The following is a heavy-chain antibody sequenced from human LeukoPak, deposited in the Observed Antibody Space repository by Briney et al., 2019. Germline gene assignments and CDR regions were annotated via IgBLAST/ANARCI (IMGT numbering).Heavy chain of an antibody. CDR1: GGSISTDDYY. J-gene: IGHJ4*02. Sequence: PSETLSLTCTVSGGSISTDDYYWGWIRQPPGQGLEGIGRIFYTGSTSYNPSLKSRVTMSVDTSKNQFSLSLSSMTAADTALYYCARRTIPNKYYFDSWGQGTLVTVSS. CDR3: ARRTIPNKYYFDS. V-gene: IGHV4-39*01. D-gene: IGHD1/OR15-1a*01. CDR2: IFYTGST.